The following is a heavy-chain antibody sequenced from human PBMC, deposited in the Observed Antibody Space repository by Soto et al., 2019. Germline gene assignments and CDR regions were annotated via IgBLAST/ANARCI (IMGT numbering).Heavy chain of an antibody. CDR3: ARHWRHILTGYYFYYGMDV. CDR2: IIPIFGTA. J-gene: IGHJ6*02. V-gene: IGHV1-69*13. CDR1: GCTFSSYA. Sequence: SVKVSCKASGCTFSSYAISWVRQAPGHGLEWMGGIIPIFGTANYAQKFQGRVTITADESTSTAYMELSSLRSEDTAVYYCARHWRHILTGYYFYYGMDVWGQGTTVTVSS. D-gene: IGHD3-9*01.